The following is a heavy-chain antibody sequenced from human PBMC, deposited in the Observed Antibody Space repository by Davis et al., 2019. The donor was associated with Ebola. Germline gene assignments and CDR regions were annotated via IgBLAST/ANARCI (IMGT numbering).Heavy chain of an antibody. J-gene: IGHJ6*03. V-gene: IGHV6-1*01. CDR1: GDSVSSGG. Sequence: HSQTLSLTCAISGDSVSSGGWNWVRQYPSRCLEWLGRTYYNSKWYNDYAVSVKSRITINPDTSKNQFSLQLNSVTPEDTALYYCARGWLRTGMDVWGEGTTVTVSS. D-gene: IGHD5-18*01. CDR3: ARGWLRTGMDV. CDR2: TYYNSKWYN.